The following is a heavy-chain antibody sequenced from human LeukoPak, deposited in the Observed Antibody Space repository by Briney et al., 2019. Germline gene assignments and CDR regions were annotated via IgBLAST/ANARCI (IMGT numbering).Heavy chain of an antibody. J-gene: IGHJ4*01. CDR2: FDPEDGET. CDR3: ATRINELRFLEWLRTYDY. V-gene: IGHV1-24*01. Sequence: AASVKVSCKVSGHTLTELSIHWVRQTPGKGLEWMGGFDPEDGETLYAQNFQGRVTMTEDTSTDTAYMELSSLRSDDSAVYYCATRINELRFLEWLRTYDYWGQGTLVTVSS. D-gene: IGHD3-3*01. CDR1: GHTLTELS.